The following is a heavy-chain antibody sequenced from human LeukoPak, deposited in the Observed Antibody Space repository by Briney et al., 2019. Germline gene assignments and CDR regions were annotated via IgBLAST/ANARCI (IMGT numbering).Heavy chain of an antibody. V-gene: IGHV3-73*01. CDR1: GFTFSGSA. Sequence: GGSLRLSCAASGFTFSGSAMHWVRQASGKGLEWVGRIRSKANSYATAYGASVKGRFTISRDDSKNTAYLQMNSLKTEDTAVYYCTRPRWGYYDSSGYNDAFDIWGQGTMVTVSS. J-gene: IGHJ3*02. CDR3: TRPRWGYYDSSGYNDAFDI. D-gene: IGHD3-22*01. CDR2: IRSKANSYAT.